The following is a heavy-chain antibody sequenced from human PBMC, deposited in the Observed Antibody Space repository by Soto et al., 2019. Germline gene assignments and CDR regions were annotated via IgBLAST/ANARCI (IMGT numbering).Heavy chain of an antibody. D-gene: IGHD1-1*01. V-gene: IGHV5-10-1*01. CDR3: ARHDEAIYWFDP. J-gene: IGHJ5*02. CDR2: IDPSDSYT. CDR1: GYSFTSYW. Sequence: VDSLKISCKGSGYSFTSYWISWVRQMPGKGLEWMGRIDPSDSYTNYSPSFQGHVTISADKSISTAYLQWSSLKASDTAMYYCARHDEAIYWFDPWGQGTLETVSS.